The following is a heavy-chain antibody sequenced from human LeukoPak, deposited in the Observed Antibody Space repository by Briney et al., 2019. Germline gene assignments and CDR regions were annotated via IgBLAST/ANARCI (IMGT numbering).Heavy chain of an antibody. Sequence: PSETLSLTCAVYGGSFSGYYWGWIRQPPGKGLEWIGSIYHSGSTYYNPSLKSRVTISVDTSKNQFSLKLSSVTAADTAVYYCASPSDGYTNDAFDIWGQGTMVTVSS. CDR2: IYHSGST. CDR3: ASPSDGYTNDAFDI. D-gene: IGHD5-24*01. V-gene: IGHV4-34*01. J-gene: IGHJ3*02. CDR1: GGSFSGYY.